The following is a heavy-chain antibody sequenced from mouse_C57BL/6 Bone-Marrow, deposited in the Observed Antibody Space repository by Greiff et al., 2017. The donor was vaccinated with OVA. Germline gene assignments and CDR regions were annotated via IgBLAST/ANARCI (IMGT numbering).Heavy chain of an antibody. V-gene: IGHV1-53*01. D-gene: IGHD1-1*01. CDR1: GYTFTSYW. J-gene: IGHJ4*01. CDR2: INPSNGGT. Sequence: VKLQQPGTELVKPGASVKLSCKASGYTFTSYWMHWVKQRPGQGLEWIGNINPSNGGTNYNEKFKSKATLTVDKSSSTAYMQLSSLTSEDSAVYYCARYYGSNYYAMDDWGQGTSVTVSS. CDR3: ARYYGSNYYAMDD.